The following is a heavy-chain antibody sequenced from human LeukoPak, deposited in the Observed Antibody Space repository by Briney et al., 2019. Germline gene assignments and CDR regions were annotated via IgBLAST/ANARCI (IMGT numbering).Heavy chain of an antibody. Sequence: ASVKVSCKTSGGTFSSYAISWVRQAPGQGLEWMGGIIPIFGTANYAQKFQVRVTITKDESTSTAYMELSSLRSEDTAVYYCARVTGGYDSAFDYWGQGTLVTVSS. CDR3: ARVTGGYDSAFDY. CDR1: GGTFSSYA. V-gene: IGHV1-69*05. CDR2: IIPIFGTA. J-gene: IGHJ4*02. D-gene: IGHD5-12*01.